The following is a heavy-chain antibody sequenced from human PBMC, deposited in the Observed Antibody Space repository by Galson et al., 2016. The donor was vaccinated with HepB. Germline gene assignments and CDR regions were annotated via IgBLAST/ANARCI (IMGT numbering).Heavy chain of an antibody. CDR1: GYTFSNYG. CDR3: ARILGSSWYSGGYYYGMDV. V-gene: IGHV1-18*01. Sequence: SVKVSCKASGYTFSNYGIGWVRQAPGQGLEWMGWISAYNGNTNYAEKVQDRVTMTTDTSTNTAYLELRSLRSDDTAVYYCARILGSSWYSGGYYYGMDVWGQGTTVTVSS. CDR2: ISAYNGNT. J-gene: IGHJ6*02. D-gene: IGHD6-13*01.